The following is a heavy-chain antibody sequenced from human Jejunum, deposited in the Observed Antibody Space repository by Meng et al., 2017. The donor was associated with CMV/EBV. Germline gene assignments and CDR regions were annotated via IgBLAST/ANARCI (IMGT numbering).Heavy chain of an antibody. Sequence: AWMAWVRQAPGKGLEWVGHIKSNTDGGAADYAAPVKGRFTISRDDSKNTLYLQMSSLKTEDTAVYYCSTVGISGSRWYYNGMHVWGQGTTVTVSS. J-gene: IGHJ6*02. CDR3: STVGISGSRWYYNGMHV. D-gene: IGHD4-23*01. CDR1: AW. V-gene: IGHV3-15*01. CDR2: IKSNTDGGAA.